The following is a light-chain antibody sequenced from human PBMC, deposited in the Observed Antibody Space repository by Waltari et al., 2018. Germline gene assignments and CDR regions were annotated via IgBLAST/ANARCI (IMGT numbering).Light chain of an antibody. CDR1: SSAVGAYDY. CDR3: ASYAGGDTPYV. Sequence: QSALSQPPSASGAPGQSVTISCTGSSSAVGAYDYVSWYQQRPGKAPKVLIYEVNKRPSGVPHRFSGSKSGATASLTVSWLQAEDEGDYYCASYAGGDTPYVFGTGTTVTV. J-gene: IGLJ1*01. CDR2: EVN. V-gene: IGLV2-8*01.